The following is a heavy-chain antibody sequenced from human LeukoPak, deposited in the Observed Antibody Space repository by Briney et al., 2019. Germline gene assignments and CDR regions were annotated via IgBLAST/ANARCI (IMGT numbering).Heavy chain of an antibody. V-gene: IGHV5-51*01. CDR2: VYPRCSDA. CDR1: GYTFTDYW. J-gene: IGHJ3*01. CDR3: ARTEYFRTIADDFDV. D-gene: IGHD1-7*01. Sequence: GESLQISCKAAGYTFTDYWIAWVRPLPGKELEYMGIVYPRCSDARYWPSFQGQVTISADNTNDTAYLEWSRLRASDSATYFCARTEYFRTIADDFDVWGQGTLVAVSS.